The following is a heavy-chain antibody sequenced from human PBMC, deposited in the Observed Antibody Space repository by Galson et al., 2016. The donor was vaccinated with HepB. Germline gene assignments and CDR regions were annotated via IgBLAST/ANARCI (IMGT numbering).Heavy chain of an antibody. CDR1: GFTFSSYG. V-gene: IGHV3-30*03. CDR2: ISYDGSNK. D-gene: IGHD2-2*01. Sequence: SLRLSCAASGFTFSSYGMHWVRQAPGKGLEWVAVISYDGSNKYYAESVKGRFTISRGNSKNTLYLQMNSLRAADTAVYFCAAYCTSASCLSLFRYYGMDVWGPGTTVTVSS. J-gene: IGHJ6*02. CDR3: AAYCTSASCLSLFRYYGMDV.